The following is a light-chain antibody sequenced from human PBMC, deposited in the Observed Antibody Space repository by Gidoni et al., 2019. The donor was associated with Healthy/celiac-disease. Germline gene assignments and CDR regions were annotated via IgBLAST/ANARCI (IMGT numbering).Light chain of an antibody. CDR2: GHN. V-gene: IGLV1-40*01. J-gene: IGLJ1*01. Sequence: QSVLTQSLSVSGAPGQLVTTSSTRRSSNIGAGYDVHWYQQLPETASKLHIYGHNNRPSGFPDRISRSRSGASTTLAITRLQAEDEADYYYQSYDGSRSGSYVFGTGTKVTVL. CDR3: QSYDGSRSGSYV. CDR1: SSNIGAGYD.